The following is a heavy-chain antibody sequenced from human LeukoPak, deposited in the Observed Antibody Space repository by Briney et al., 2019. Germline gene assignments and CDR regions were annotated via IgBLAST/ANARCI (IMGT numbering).Heavy chain of an antibody. CDR2: ISAYNGNT. V-gene: IGHV1-18*01. CDR1: GYTFTSYG. CDR3: ARDRYYYDSSGYYDDIDY. D-gene: IGHD3-22*01. Sequence: ASVKISCKASGYTFTSYGISWVRQAPGQGLEWMGWISAYNGNTNYAQKLQGRVTMTTDTSTSTAYMELRSLRSDDTAVYYCARDRYYYDSSGYYDDIDYWGQGTLVTVSS. J-gene: IGHJ4*02.